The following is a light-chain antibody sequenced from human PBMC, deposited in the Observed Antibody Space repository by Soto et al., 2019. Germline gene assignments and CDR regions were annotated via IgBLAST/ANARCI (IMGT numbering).Light chain of an antibody. V-gene: IGLV2-14*01. CDR3: SSYTSSSTVV. J-gene: IGLJ2*01. CDR1: SSDVGGYDY. CDR2: NVR. Sequence: QPASVSGSPGQSITISCTGTSSDVGGYDYVSWYQQHPGKAPKLMIYNVRNRPSGVSNRFSGSKAGNTASLTISGLQAEDEAAYYCSSYTSSSTVVFGGGTKVTVL.